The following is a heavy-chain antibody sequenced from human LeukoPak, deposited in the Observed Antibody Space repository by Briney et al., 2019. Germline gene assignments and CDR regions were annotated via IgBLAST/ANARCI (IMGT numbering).Heavy chain of an antibody. D-gene: IGHD6-19*01. CDR1: GYSFTSYW. J-gene: IGHJ3*02. CDR2: IYPGDSDT. Sequence: GESLKISCNGSGYSFTSYWIGWVRQMPGKGLEWMGIIYPGDSDTRYSPSFQGQVTISADKSISTAYLQWSSLKASDTAMYYCARSSSGWSDAFDIWGQGTMVTVSS. V-gene: IGHV5-51*01. CDR3: ARSSSGWSDAFDI.